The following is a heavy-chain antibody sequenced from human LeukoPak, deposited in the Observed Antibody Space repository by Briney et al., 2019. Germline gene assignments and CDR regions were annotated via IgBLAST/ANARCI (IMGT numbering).Heavy chain of an antibody. V-gene: IGHV3-15*07. D-gene: IGHD3-10*01. Sequence: GGSLRLSCAASGFTFSKAYMNWVRQAPGKGLEWVGRIKIEDDGGTPDYAAPVRGRFTILRDDSMNTLYLQMNNLQTDDTAMYFCTRGPDYYHESGTLDSWGQGTLVTVS. CDR3: TRGPDYYHESGTLDS. J-gene: IGHJ4*02. CDR1: GFTFSKAY. CDR2: IKIEDDGGTP.